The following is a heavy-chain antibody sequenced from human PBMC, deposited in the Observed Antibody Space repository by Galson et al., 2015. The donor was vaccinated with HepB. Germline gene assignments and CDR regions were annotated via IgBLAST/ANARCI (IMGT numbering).Heavy chain of an antibody. J-gene: IGHJ5*02. CDR1: GYTFTDCD. D-gene: IGHD4-17*01. Sequence: SVKVSCKASGYTFTDCDIHWVRQATGQGLEWMGWMNPVSGNTGYAQKFQGRVTLTSDTSISTAYMELSSLTSEDTAVYYCARAQGGIRAVTLKGRDWFDPWGQGTLVTVFS. V-gene: IGHV1-8*02. CDR2: MNPVSGNT. CDR3: ARAQGGIRAVTLKGRDWFDP.